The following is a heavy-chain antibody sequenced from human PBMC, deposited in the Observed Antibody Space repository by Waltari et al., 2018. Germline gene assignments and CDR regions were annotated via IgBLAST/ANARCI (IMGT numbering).Heavy chain of an antibody. CDR2: INPNSGGT. CDR3: ARQAYGSSMSFDY. D-gene: IGHD3-10*01. Sequence: QVQLVQSGAEVKKPGASVKVSCKASGYTFTGYYMHWVRQAPGQGLEGRGWINPNSGGTNYAQKFQGRGTMTRDTSISTAYMELSRLRSDDTAVYYCARQAYGSSMSFDYWGQGTLVTVSS. V-gene: IGHV1-2*02. CDR1: GYTFTGYY. J-gene: IGHJ4*02.